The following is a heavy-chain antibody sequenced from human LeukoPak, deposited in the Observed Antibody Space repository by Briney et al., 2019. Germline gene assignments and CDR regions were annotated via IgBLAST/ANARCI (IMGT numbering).Heavy chain of an antibody. D-gene: IGHD3-22*01. Sequence: SETLSLTCTVSGGSISSSSQYWGWIRQPPGKGLEWIGSISYSGSTYYNPSLKSRLTISADTSKNQFSLRLSSVTAADTAVYYCARLHDSSGYYYCDAFDIWGQGTKVTVSS. CDR2: ISYSGST. J-gene: IGHJ3*02. V-gene: IGHV4-39*01. CDR1: GGSISSSSQY. CDR3: ARLHDSSGYYYCDAFDI.